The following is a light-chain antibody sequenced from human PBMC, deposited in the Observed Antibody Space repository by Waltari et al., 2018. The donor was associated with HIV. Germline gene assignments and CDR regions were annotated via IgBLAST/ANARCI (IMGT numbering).Light chain of an antibody. J-gene: IGLJ1*01. CDR2: DVD. V-gene: IGLV2-14*03. Sequence: QSALPQPASVSGSPGQSITIPCTGTSSDVGAYDYVSWYQQHPGKVPNLLIYDVDNRPSRISNRFSGSKSGNTASLTISGLQAEDEAHYYCASFTSGRLNVFGTGTKVTVL. CDR3: ASFTSGRLNV. CDR1: SSDVGAYDY.